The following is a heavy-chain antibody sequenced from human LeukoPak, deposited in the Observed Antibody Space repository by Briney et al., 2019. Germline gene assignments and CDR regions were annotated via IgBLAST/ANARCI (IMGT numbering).Heavy chain of an antibody. V-gene: IGHV4-39*01. CDR1: GDSISTSTYY. CDR3: ARQQSNWASGPGMDV. Sequence: SETLSLTCTVSGDSISTSTYYWGWIRQPPGKGLEWIGSIFYSGSTYYNPPLKSRVTISVDTSKNQFSQRLSSVTAADTAVYYCARQQSNWASGPGMDVWGQGTTVTVSS. CDR2: IFYSGST. J-gene: IGHJ6*02. D-gene: IGHD7-27*01.